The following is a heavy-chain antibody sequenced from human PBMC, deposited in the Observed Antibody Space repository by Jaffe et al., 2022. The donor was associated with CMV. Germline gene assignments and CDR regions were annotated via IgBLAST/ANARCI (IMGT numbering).Heavy chain of an antibody. Sequence: QVQLQQWGAGLLKPSETLSLTCAVYGGSFSGYYWSWIRQPPGKGLEWIGEINHSGSTNYNPSLKSRVTISVDTSKNQFSLKLSSVTAADTAVYYCARGTDCSGGSCYSGWFDPWGQGTLVTVSS. J-gene: IGHJ5*02. D-gene: IGHD2-15*01. V-gene: IGHV4-34*01. CDR2: INHSGST. CDR1: GGSFSGYY. CDR3: ARGTDCSGGSCYSGWFDP.